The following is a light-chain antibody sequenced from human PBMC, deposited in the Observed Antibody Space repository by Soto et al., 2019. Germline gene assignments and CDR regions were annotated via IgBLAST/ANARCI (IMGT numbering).Light chain of an antibody. CDR3: QQYQNLWT. V-gene: IGKV3-15*01. Sequence: IVMTQSPATLSVSPGERATLSFRAGQTIYSNVAWYQPRPGQAPRLIIYRASSRATGVPARFRGSGSGTEFTLTISSLQSEDFALYYCQQYQNLWTFGQGTKVDI. J-gene: IGKJ1*01. CDR2: RAS. CDR1: QTIYSN.